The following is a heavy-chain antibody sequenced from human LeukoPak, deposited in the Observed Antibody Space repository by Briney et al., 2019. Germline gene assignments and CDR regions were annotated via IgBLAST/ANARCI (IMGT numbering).Heavy chain of an antibody. J-gene: IGHJ4*02. CDR1: GGSISSYY. Sequence: SEALSLTCTVSGGSISSYYWSWIRPPPGKGLEWIGYIYYSGSTNYNPSLKSRVTISVDASKNQFSLKLSSVTAADTAVYYCARIGSGYSYGFFDYWGQGTLVTVSS. D-gene: IGHD5-18*01. CDR2: IYYSGST. CDR3: ARIGSGYSYGFFDY. V-gene: IGHV4-59*01.